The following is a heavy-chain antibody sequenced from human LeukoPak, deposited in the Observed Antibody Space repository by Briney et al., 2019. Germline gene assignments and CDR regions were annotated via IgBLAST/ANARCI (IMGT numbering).Heavy chain of an antibody. V-gene: IGHV4-59*01. J-gene: IGHJ5*02. CDR2: IYHSGST. CDR3: AGGGDSSSWYACFDP. CDR1: GGSISSYY. Sequence: HPSETLSLTCTVSGGSISSYYWSWIRQPPGKGLEWIGYIYHSGSTNYNPSLKSRVTISADTSKNQFSLKLSSVTAADAAVYYCAGGGDSSSWYACFDPWGQGTLVTVSS. D-gene: IGHD6-13*01.